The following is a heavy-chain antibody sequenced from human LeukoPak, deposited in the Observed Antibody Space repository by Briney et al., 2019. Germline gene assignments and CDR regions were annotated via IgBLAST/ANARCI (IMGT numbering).Heavy chain of an antibody. CDR3: AKVSEPYYDFWSGYYRAYGMDV. J-gene: IGHJ6*02. V-gene: IGHV3-23*01. CDR2: ISNNGGYT. D-gene: IGHD3-3*01. Sequence: GGSLRLSCAASGFTFSSSAMSWVRQAPGKGLEWVSAISNNGGYTYYADSVQGRFTISRDNSKSTLCLQMNSLRAEDTAVYYCAKVSEPYYDFWSGYYRAYGMDVWGQGTTVTVSS. CDR1: GFTFSSSA.